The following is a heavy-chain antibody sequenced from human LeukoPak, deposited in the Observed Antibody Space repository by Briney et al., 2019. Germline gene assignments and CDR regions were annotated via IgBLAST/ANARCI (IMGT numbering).Heavy chain of an antibody. Sequence: PSETLSLTCTVSGGSISSYYWSLIRQPPGKGLEWIGYIYYSGSTNYNPSLKSRVTMSVDTSKNQFSLKLSSVTAADTAVYYCARAGPRIAARREFNWFDPWGQGTLVTVSS. CDR2: IYYSGST. CDR3: ARAGPRIAARREFNWFDP. CDR1: GGSISSYY. D-gene: IGHD6-6*01. J-gene: IGHJ5*02. V-gene: IGHV4-59*12.